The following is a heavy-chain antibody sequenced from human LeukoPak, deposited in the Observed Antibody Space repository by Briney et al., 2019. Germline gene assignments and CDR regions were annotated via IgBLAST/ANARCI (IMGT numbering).Heavy chain of an antibody. D-gene: IGHD5-12*01. CDR2: IIPIFGTA. J-gene: IGHJ5*02. CDR3: ARDGGQVATIPGYNWFDP. V-gene: IGHV1-69*01. CDR1: GGTFSSYA. Sequence: ASVKVSCKASGGTFSSYAISWVRQAPGQGLEWMGGIIPIFGTANYAQKFQGRVTITADESTSTAYMELSSLRSEDTAVYYCARDGGQVATIPGYNWFDPWGQGTLVTVSS.